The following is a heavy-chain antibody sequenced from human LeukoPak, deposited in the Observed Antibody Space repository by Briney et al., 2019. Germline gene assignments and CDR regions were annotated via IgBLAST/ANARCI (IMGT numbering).Heavy chain of an antibody. J-gene: IGHJ6*03. CDR1: GFTFGDYA. CDR2: IRYNGSNK. V-gene: IGHV3-30*02. Sequence: QSGGSLRLSCTASGFTFGDYAMSWFRQAPGKGLEWVAFIRYNGSNKYYADSVKGRFTISRDNSKNTLYLQMNSLRAEDTAVYYCARDGTPIYSSGWAYMDVWGKGTTVTISS. CDR3: ARDGTPIYSSGWAYMDV. D-gene: IGHD6-25*01.